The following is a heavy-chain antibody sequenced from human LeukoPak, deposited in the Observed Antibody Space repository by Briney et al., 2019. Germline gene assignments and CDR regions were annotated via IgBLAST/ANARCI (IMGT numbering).Heavy chain of an antibody. Sequence: PGGSLRLSCAASGFTFNNYAMSWVRQAPGKGLEWVSASSGSGGTTYYAGSVEGRFTISVDNYKNKLYLQMNSLRAEDTAVYYCAKDANGAQQLXXWGQXXLVT. CDR2: SSGSGGTT. V-gene: IGHV3-23*01. D-gene: IGHD6-13*01. CDR3: AKDANGAQQLXX. J-gene: IGHJ1*01. CDR1: GFTFNNYA.